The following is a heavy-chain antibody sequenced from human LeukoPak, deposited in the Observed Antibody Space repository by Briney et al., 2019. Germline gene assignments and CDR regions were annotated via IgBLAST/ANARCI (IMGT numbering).Heavy chain of an antibody. J-gene: IGHJ4*02. V-gene: IGHV5-51*01. D-gene: IGHD5-12*01. CDR1: GYSFTSYW. Sequence: GESLKISCKDSGYSFTSYWIGWVRQMPGGGLEWMGIIYPRDSATRYSPSFQGQVTISADKSISTAYLQWSSLKASDTAMYYCARVGLGTHPLGYDFMDFWGQGTLVTVSS. CDR3: ARVGLGTHPLGYDFMDF. CDR2: IYPRDSAT.